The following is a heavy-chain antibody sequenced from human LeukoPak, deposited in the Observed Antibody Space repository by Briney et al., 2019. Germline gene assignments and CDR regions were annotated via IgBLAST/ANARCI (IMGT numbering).Heavy chain of an antibody. V-gene: IGHV1-69*05. Sequence: GASVKVSCKASGGTFSSYAISWVRQAPGQGLEWMGGIIPIFGTANYAQKFQGRVTITTDESTSTAYMELSSLRSEDTAVYYCARDGPWSGHDPSQFDYWGQGTLVTVSS. CDR3: ARDGPWSGHDPSQFDY. CDR2: IIPIFGTA. J-gene: IGHJ4*02. D-gene: IGHD3-3*01. CDR1: GGTFSSYA.